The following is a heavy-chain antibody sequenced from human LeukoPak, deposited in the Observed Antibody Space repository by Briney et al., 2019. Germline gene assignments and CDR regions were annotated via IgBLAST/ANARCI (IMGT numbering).Heavy chain of an antibody. Sequence: GGSLRLSCAASGFTFSSYSMNWVRQAPGKGLEWVSSISSSSSYIYYADSVKGRFTISRDNAKNSLYLQMNSLRAEDTAVYYCARVGCSGGSCYSRFVGYYYMDVWGKGTTVTVSS. CDR3: ARVGCSGGSCYSRFVGYYYMDV. CDR1: GFTFSSYS. V-gene: IGHV3-21*04. D-gene: IGHD2-15*01. J-gene: IGHJ6*03. CDR2: ISSSSSYI.